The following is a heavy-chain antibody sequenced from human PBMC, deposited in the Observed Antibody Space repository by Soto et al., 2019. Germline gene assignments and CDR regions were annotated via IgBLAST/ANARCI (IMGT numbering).Heavy chain of an antibody. Sequence: EVQLLESGGGLVQPGGSLRLSCAASGFTFSSYAMSWVRQDPGKGLEWVSAISGSGGSTYYADSVKGRFTISRDNSKNTLYLQMSSLSAEDTAVYYCAKDSAYGYCSGGSCYSIRDYRGQGTLVTDSS. V-gene: IGHV3-23*01. CDR2: ISGSGGST. CDR3: AKDSAYGYCSGGSCYSIRDY. CDR1: GFTFSSYA. J-gene: IGHJ4*02. D-gene: IGHD2-15*01.